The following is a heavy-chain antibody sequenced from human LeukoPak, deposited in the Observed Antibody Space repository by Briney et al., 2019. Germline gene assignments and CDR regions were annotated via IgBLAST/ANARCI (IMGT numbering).Heavy chain of an antibody. Sequence: PGGSLTLSCAASGFTFSSHSMSWVRQAREKGLVWVSRISGDGSSTNYADSVKGRFITSRDNAKNTLYLQMNSLRAEDTALYYCVRASYHYDFWGQGTLVTVSA. CDR3: VRASYHYDF. V-gene: IGHV3-74*01. CDR1: GFTFSSHS. CDR2: ISGDGSST. J-gene: IGHJ4*02.